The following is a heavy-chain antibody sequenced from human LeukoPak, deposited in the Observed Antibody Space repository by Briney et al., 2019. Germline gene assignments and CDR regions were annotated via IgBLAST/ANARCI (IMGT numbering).Heavy chain of an antibody. Sequence: GGSLRLSCAASGFNFSAYYMSWIRQAPGKGLEWVSYISSSGSTIYYADSVKGRFTISRDNAKNSLYLQMNSLRAEDTAVYYCARDLGYYDSSGYYRGAEYFQHWGQGTLVTVSS. CDR1: GFNFSAYY. D-gene: IGHD3-22*01. CDR3: ARDLGYYDSSGYYRGAEYFQH. V-gene: IGHV3-11*01. J-gene: IGHJ1*01. CDR2: ISSSGSTI.